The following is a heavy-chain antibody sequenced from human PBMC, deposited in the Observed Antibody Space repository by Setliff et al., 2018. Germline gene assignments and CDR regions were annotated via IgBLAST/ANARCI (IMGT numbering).Heavy chain of an antibody. D-gene: IGHD4-17*01. V-gene: IGHV1-69*13. Sequence: SVKVSCKASGGTFSSYAISWVRQAPGQGLEWMGGIIPIFGTANYAQKFQGRVTITADESTSTAYMEPSSLRSEDTAVYYCARDLIDPDYGDYLSFYYYGMDVWDQGTTVTVSS. J-gene: IGHJ6*02. CDR2: IIPIFGTA. CDR3: ARDLIDPDYGDYLSFYYYGMDV. CDR1: GGTFSSYA.